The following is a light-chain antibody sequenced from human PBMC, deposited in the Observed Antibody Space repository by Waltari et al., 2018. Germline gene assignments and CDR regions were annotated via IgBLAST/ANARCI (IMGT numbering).Light chain of an antibody. CDR1: QTIRGN. J-gene: IGKJ4*01. CDR2: GTS. V-gene: IGKV3-15*01. Sequence: DIVMTQSPATLSVSPGERVTLSCRASQTIRGNLAWYQHKPGQAPRLLTYGTSTTATGVPARFSGSGSGTEFTLTISSLQSEDFAVYYCQQYDKWPLTFGGGTKVEI. CDR3: QQYDKWPLT.